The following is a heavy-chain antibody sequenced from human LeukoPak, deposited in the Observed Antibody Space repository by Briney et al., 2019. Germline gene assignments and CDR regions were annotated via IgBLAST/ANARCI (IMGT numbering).Heavy chain of an antibody. CDR2: VSGNNGNT. J-gene: IGHJ4*02. D-gene: IGHD2-21*02. V-gene: IGHV1-18*01. CDR1: GYTFTTYG. Sequence: ASVKVSCKASGYTFTTYGISWVRQAPGQGLEWMGWVSGNNGNTNYAQKLQGRVTMTTDTSTSTAYMELNRLTSDDTAVYYCAREVTLRFWGQGTLLTVSS. CDR3: AREVTLRF.